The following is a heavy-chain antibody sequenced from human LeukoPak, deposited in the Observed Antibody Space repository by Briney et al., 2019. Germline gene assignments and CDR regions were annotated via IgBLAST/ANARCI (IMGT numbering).Heavy chain of an antibody. CDR2: ISSSGSTI. Sequence: GGSLRLSCAASGFTFSDYYMSWIRQAPGKGLEWVSYISSSGSTIYYADSVKGRFTISRDNAKNSLYLQMNSLRAEDTAVYYCARDEVDWPGWYFDLWGRGTLVTVSS. CDR1: GFTFSDYY. D-gene: IGHD5-12*01. V-gene: IGHV3-11*04. J-gene: IGHJ2*01. CDR3: ARDEVDWPGWYFDL.